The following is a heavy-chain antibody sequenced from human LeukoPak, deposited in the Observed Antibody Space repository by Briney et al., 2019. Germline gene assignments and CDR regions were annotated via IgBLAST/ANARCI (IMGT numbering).Heavy chain of an antibody. J-gene: IGHJ4*02. CDR2: MNPNSAKT. D-gene: IGHD1-1*01. Sequence: ASVNVSCKASGYTFTSYDVNWVRQAPGQGLEGMGWMNPNSAKTGYAQKFQGRVTMTRDTSISTAYMELSSLTSEDTAVYYCARNAAKTGLFEDWGQGTLVTVSS. CDR3: ARNAAKTGLFED. CDR1: GYTFTSYD. V-gene: IGHV1-8*01.